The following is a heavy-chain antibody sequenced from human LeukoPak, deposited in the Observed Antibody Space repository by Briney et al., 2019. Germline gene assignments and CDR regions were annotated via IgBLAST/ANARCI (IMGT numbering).Heavy chain of an antibody. CDR3: ARGDNDFWKVNWFDP. D-gene: IGHD3-3*01. CDR1: GGSFSGYY. CDR2: INHSGST. V-gene: IGHV4-34*01. Sequence: SETLSLTCAVYGGSFSGYYWSWIRQPPGKGLEWIGEINHSGSTNYNPSLKSRVTISVDTSKNQFSLKLSSVTAADTAVYYCARGDNDFWKVNWFDPWGQGTLVIVSS. J-gene: IGHJ5*02.